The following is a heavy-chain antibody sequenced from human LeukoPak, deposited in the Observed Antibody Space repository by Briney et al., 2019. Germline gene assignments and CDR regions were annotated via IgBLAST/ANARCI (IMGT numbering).Heavy chain of an antibody. J-gene: IGHJ4*02. CDR1: GDSISNYY. Sequence: TSETLSLTCTVSGDSISNYYWSWIRQPAGKGLEWIGRIYTSGSTNYNPSLKSRVTMSVDTSKNQFSLKLSSVTAADTAVYYCARGGYHNYYYDSSGYYPTSIDYWGQGTLVTVSS. D-gene: IGHD3-22*01. CDR3: ARGGYHNYYYDSSGYYPTSIDY. CDR2: IYTSGST. V-gene: IGHV4-4*07.